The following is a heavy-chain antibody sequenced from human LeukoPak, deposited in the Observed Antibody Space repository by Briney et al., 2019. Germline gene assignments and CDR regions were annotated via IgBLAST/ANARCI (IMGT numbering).Heavy chain of an antibody. D-gene: IGHD3-10*01. CDR1: GDSINSDY. CDR2: IYYSGST. CDR3: ARESLIYGSGSPIFDY. V-gene: IGHV4-59*01. J-gene: IGHJ4*02. Sequence: PSETLSLTCIVSGDSINSDYWNWIRQPPGKGLEWIGYIYYSGSTNYSPSLKSRVTISVDTSKNQFSLNLSSVTAADTAIYYCARESLIYGSGSPIFDYWGQGALVTVSS.